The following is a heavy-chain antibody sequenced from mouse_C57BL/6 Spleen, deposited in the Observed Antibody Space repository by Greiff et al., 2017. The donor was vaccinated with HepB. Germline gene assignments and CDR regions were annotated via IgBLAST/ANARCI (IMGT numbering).Heavy chain of an antibody. CDR3: VRTAQAFYAMDY. Sequence: EVQVVESGGGLVQPKGSLKLSCAASGFSFNTYAMNWVRQAPGKGLEWVARIRSKSNNYATYYADSVKDRFTISRDDSESMLYLQMNHLKTEDTAMYYCVRTAQAFYAMDYWGQGTSVTVSS. J-gene: IGHJ4*01. CDR1: GFSFNTYA. D-gene: IGHD3-2*02. CDR2: IRSKSNNYAT. V-gene: IGHV10-1*01.